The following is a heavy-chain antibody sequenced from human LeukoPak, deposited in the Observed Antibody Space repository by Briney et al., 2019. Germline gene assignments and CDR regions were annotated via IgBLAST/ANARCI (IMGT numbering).Heavy chain of an antibody. D-gene: IGHD1-1*01. CDR3: AKDPSLRTTLPL. CDR1: GFTFTHYG. V-gene: IGHV3-30*18. CDR2: VSYDGSNT. Sequence: GGSLRLSCAASGFTFTHYGMHWVRQAPGKGLEWVALVSYDGSNTYYVDSVKGRFTISRDNSRNTLYLQMNSLRAEDTAVYYCAKDPSLRTTLPLWGQGTRVTVSS. J-gene: IGHJ4*02.